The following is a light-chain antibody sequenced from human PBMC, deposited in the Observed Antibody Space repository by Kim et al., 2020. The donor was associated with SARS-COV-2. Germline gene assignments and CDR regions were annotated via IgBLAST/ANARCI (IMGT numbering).Light chain of an antibody. CDR1: EGIRND. V-gene: IGKV1-6*01. CDR3: LQDFKFPYT. Sequence: ASVGDRVTITCRASEGIRNDLGWYQQKPGRAPKRLIYAAFNLQSGVPSRFSGSASGTDFTLTISSLQPEDSASYYCLQDFKFPYTLGQGTKLEI. CDR2: AAF. J-gene: IGKJ2*01.